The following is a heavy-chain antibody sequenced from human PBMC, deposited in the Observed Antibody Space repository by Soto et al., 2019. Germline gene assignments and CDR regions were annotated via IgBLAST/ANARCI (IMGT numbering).Heavy chain of an antibody. D-gene: IGHD6-13*01. CDR2: MYYSGST. CDR1: GGSINSGGYY. Sequence: QVQLRESGPGLVKPSQTLSLTCTVSGGSINSGGYYWNWIRQHPGKGLEWIGYMYYSGSTYYNPFLRSRVIISADTSENHFSLXLXXXTAAXXXXXXXXXXXXXXXYSSSWVFDYWGQGTLVNVSS. CDR3: XXXXXXXXXYSSSWVFDY. V-gene: IGHV4-31*03. J-gene: IGHJ4*02.